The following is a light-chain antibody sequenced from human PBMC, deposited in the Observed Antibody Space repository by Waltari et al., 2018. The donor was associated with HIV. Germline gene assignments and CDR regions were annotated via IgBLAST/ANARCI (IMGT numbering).Light chain of an antibody. Sequence: QSALPQPPSASGSPGQSVTISSTGTSSDIGGYNSVSWYQQHPGKAPKLIVTEVTKRPSGVPDRFSGSKSGNTASLTVSGLQAEDEAHYYCSSYAPTNNFYVLFGGGTALTVL. CDR1: SSDIGGYNS. CDR2: EVT. CDR3: SSYAPTNNFYVL. V-gene: IGLV2-8*01. J-gene: IGLJ2*01.